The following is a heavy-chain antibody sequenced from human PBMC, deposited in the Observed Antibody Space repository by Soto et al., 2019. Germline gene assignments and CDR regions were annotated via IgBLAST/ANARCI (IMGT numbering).Heavy chain of an antibody. CDR3: ARESEDLTSNFDY. Sequence: SLRLSCAASGFTFTRYSMNWVRQAPGKGLEWVSSISSTTNYIYYGDSMKGRFTISRDNAKNSLYLEMNSLRAEDTAVYYCARESEDLTSNFDYWGQETLLTVSS. V-gene: IGHV3-21*06. CDR2: ISSTTNYI. J-gene: IGHJ4*02. CDR1: GFTFTRYS.